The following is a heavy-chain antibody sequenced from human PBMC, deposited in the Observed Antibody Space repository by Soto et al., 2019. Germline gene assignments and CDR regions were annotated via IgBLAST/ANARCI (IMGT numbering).Heavy chain of an antibody. CDR3: ARGDGPDV. D-gene: IGHD3-16*01. CDR1: GYTFTTFG. CDR2: ISTYNGNT. Sequence: QVQLLQSGAEVKKPGASVKVSCKASGYTFTTFGISWVRQAPGQGLEWMGWISTYNGNTNSAQKLQGRLTLTTDTSTTTAYMKLRSLTSDDTAVYYCARGDGPDVWGQGTTVTVSS. V-gene: IGHV1-18*01. J-gene: IGHJ6*02.